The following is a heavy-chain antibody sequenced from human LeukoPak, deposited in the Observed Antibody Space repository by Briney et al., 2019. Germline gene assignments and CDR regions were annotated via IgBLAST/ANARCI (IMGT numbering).Heavy chain of an antibody. CDR2: INHSGST. CDR1: GGSFIGYY. CDR3: ARGLTAAKFNY. Sequence: SETLSLTCAVYGGSFIGYYWGWIRQPPGNGLEWIGEINHSGSTNYNPSLKSRVTIPADTSKNQFSLKLSSVTAADTAVYYCARGLTAAKFNYWGQGTLVTVSS. J-gene: IGHJ4*02. D-gene: IGHD2-2*01. V-gene: IGHV4-34*01.